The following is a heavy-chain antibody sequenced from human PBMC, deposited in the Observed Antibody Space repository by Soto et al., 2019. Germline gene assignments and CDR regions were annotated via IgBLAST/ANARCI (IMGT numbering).Heavy chain of an antibody. CDR2: INPNSGGT. J-gene: IGHJ6*02. CDR1: GYTFTGYY. CDR3: ASAYSSRWYGWYYYGPDL. Sequence: ASVKVSCKASGYTFTGYYMHWVRQAPGQGLEWMGWINPNSGGTNYAQKFQGRVPMTRDTSISTAYMELSRLRSDDTAVYYCASAYSSRWYGWYYYGPDLWGQGTTVTVSS. D-gene: IGHD6-13*01. V-gene: IGHV1-2*02.